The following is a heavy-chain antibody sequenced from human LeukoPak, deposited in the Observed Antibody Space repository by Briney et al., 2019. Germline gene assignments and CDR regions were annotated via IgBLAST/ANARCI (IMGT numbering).Heavy chain of an antibody. CDR3: ARLAYCGGDCYSRWFDP. D-gene: IGHD2-21*02. V-gene: IGHV7-4-1*02. J-gene: IGHJ5*02. Sequence: GASVKVSCKASGYTFTSYAMNWVRQAPGQGLEWMGWINTNTGNPTYAQGFTGRFVFSLDTSVSTAYLQISSLKAEDTAVYYCARLAYCGGDCYSRWFDPWGQGTLVTVSS. CDR1: GYTFTSYA. CDR2: INTNTGNP.